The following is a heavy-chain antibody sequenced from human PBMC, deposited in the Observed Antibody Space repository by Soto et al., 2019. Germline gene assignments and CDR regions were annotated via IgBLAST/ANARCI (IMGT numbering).Heavy chain of an antibody. Sequence: EVQLVESGGDLVKPGGSLRLSCAASGFPFIRAWMSWIRQTPGKGREWVGRIKSKPDGGTIEYAAAVKDRFIISRDDSYTTLYLQMNGLKTEDTALYYCVTSVGSYLYANPLTWGQGTLVVVSS. J-gene: IGHJ4*02. CDR2: IKSKPDGGTI. CDR1: GFPFIRAW. D-gene: IGHD3-10*01. CDR3: VTSVGSYLYANPLT. V-gene: IGHV3-15*01.